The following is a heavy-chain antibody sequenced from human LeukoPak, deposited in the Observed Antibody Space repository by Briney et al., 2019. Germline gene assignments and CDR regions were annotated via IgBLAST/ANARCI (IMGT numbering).Heavy chain of an antibody. D-gene: IGHD6-19*01. CDR2: IYSGGST. Sequence: GGSLRLSCAASGFTVSSNYMSWVRQAPGKGLEWVSVIYSGGSTYYADSVKGRFTISRDNSKNTLYLQMNSLRAEDTVVYYCARDSEGSGWDKFDYWGQGTLVTVSS. J-gene: IGHJ4*02. CDR3: ARDSEGSGWDKFDY. V-gene: IGHV3-53*01. CDR1: GFTVSSNY.